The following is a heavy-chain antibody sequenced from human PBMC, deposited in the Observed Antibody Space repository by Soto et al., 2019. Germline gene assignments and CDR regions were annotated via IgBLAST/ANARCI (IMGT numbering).Heavy chain of an antibody. Sequence: QVQLQESGPGLVRPSETLSLTCTVSGGSVTTGSYNWSWIRRPPGKGLEWIGNIFFTGITHYNPSLNNRVTMSVDTSKNQFSLTVTSVTAADTAVYYCARGATVTQYDYWGQGTLVTVSS. J-gene: IGHJ4*02. CDR3: ARGATVTQYDY. V-gene: IGHV4-61*01. CDR1: GGSVTTGSYN. D-gene: IGHD4-17*01. CDR2: IFFTGIT.